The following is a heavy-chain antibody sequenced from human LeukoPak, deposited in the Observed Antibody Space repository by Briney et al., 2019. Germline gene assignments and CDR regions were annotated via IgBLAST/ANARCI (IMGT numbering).Heavy chain of an antibody. J-gene: IGHJ4*02. D-gene: IGHD6-19*01. CDR3: ARDSKQWLISFGFDY. Sequence: PSETLSLTCTVSGGSISSSSYYWGWIRQPPGKGLEWIGSIYYSGSTYYNPFLKSRVTISVDTSKNQFSLKLSSVTAADTAVYYCARDSKQWLISFGFDYWGQGTLVTVSS. CDR1: GGSISSSSYY. V-gene: IGHV4-39*07. CDR2: IYYSGST.